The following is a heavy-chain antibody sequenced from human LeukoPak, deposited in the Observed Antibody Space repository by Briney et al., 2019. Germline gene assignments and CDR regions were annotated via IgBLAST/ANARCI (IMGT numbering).Heavy chain of an antibody. CDR2: ISIVSNTI. CDR3: ARGSDGGRYGMFDY. CDR1: GFTFSSYS. V-gene: IGHV3-48*04. Sequence: GGSLRLSCAASGFTFSSYSMNWVRQAPGKGLEWVSYISIVSNTIYYADSVKGRFTISRDDAKNSLYLQMNSLRAEDTAVYYCARGSDGGRYGMFDYWGQGTLVTVSS. D-gene: IGHD6-19*01. J-gene: IGHJ4*02.